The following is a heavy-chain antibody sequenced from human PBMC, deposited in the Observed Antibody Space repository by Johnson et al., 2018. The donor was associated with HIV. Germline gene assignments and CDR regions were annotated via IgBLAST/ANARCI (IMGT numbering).Heavy chain of an antibody. CDR3: AKPGSGSYPGGAFDI. CDR2: ISWNSGSI. D-gene: IGHD1-26*01. J-gene: IGHJ3*02. Sequence: VQLVESGGGLVQPGGSLRLSCAASGFTFDDYAMHWVRQAPGKGLEWVSGISWNSGSIGYADSVKGRFTISRDNAKNSLYLQMNSLRAEDTALYYCAKPGSGSYPGGAFDIWGQGTMVTVSS. V-gene: IGHV3-9*01. CDR1: GFTFDDYA.